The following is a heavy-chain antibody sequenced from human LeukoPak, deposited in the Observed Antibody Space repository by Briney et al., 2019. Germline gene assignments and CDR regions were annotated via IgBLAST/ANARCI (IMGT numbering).Heavy chain of an antibody. Sequence: PSETLSLTCAVYGGSFSGYYWSWIRQPPGKGLEWIGEINHSGSTNYNPSLKSRVTISVDTSKNQFSLKLSSVTAADTAVYYCARGYSHGYNYFDYWGQGTLVTVSS. V-gene: IGHV4-34*01. CDR2: INHSGST. CDR3: ARGYSHGYNYFDY. D-gene: IGHD6-13*01. CDR1: GGSFSGYY. J-gene: IGHJ4*02.